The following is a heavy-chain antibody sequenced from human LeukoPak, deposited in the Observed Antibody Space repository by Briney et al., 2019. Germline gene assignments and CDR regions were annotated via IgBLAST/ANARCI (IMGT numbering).Heavy chain of an antibody. V-gene: IGHV4-59*01. CDR3: AISRLGELSYYYYMDV. D-gene: IGHD3-16*02. CDR1: GGSISSYY. J-gene: IGHJ6*03. CDR2: IYYSGST. Sequence: SETLSLTCTVSGGSISSYYWSRIRHPPGKGLERMGYIYYSGSTYTNPSLKSRVTISIDTSKNQFSLKVRSVTAADTAVYYCAISRLGELSYYYYMDVWGKGTTVTVSS.